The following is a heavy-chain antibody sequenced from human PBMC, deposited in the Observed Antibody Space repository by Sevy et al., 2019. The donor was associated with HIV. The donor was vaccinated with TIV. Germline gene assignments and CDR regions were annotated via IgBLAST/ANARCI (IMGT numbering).Heavy chain of an antibody. CDR3: VRDDRDGYFEY. J-gene: IGHJ4*02. Sequence: ASVKVSCKASGYTFTGYYMHWMRQAPGEGLEWMGGINPDSGGPIYAPKFQGRVTLTRDTSISTAYMDLSRLKSDDTAVCYCVRDDRDGYFEYWGQGTLVTVSS. CDR1: GYTFTGYY. CDR2: INPDSGGP. V-gene: IGHV1-2*02.